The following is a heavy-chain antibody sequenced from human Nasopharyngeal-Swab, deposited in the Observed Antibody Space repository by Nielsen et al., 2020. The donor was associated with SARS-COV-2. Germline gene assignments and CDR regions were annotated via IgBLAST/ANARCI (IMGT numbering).Heavy chain of an antibody. V-gene: IGHV3-23*01. D-gene: IGHD3-10*01. Sequence: GESLKISCAASGFTFSSYAMSWVRQAPGKGLEWVSAISGSGGSTYHADSVKGRFTISRDNSKNTLYLQMNSLRAEDTAVYYCATHGSGRIGGMDVWGQGTTVTVSS. CDR1: GFTFSSYA. J-gene: IGHJ6*02. CDR2: ISGSGGST. CDR3: ATHGSGRIGGMDV.